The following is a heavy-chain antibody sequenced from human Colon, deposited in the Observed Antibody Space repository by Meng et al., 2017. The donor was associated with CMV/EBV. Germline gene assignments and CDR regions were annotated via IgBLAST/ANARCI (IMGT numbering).Heavy chain of an antibody. J-gene: IGHJ4*02. CDR2: INPNSGGT. Sequence: QVQLVQSGAAVKKPGASVKVSCKASGYTFTGYFMYWVRQAPGQGLEWMGSINPNSGGTNYAQKFQGRVTMTRDTSINTAYMELSRLRSDDTAVYYCATVSGGDFDYWGQGTLVTVSS. V-gene: IGHV1-2*02. CDR1: GYTFTGYF. D-gene: IGHD1-26*01. CDR3: ATVSGGDFDY.